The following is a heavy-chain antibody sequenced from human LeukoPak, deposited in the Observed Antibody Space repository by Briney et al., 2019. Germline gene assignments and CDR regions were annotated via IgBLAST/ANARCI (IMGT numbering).Heavy chain of an antibody. CDR2: ISSSSSYI. V-gene: IGHV3-21*01. J-gene: IGHJ6*02. D-gene: IGHD6-19*01. Sequence: GGSLRLSCAASGFTFSSYSMNWVRQAPGKGLEWVSSISSSSSYIYYADSVKGRFTISRDNAKNSLYLQMNSLRAEDTAVYYCARDSVAVADYYYGMDVWGQGTTVTVSS. CDR1: GFTFSSYS. CDR3: ARDSVAVADYYYGMDV.